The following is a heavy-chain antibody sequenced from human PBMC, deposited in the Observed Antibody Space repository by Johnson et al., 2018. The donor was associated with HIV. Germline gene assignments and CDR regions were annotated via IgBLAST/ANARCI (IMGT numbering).Heavy chain of an antibody. CDR2: IDTAGNT. V-gene: IGHV3-13*01. D-gene: IGHD1-26*01. Sequence: VQLVESWGGLVQPGGSLRLSCAASGFTFSNYDMHWVRQITGKRLEWVSGIDTAGNTFYAGSVKGRFTISRENAKNSLYLQVHSLRAGDTALYYCARGSYDGDSFDIWGQGTVVTVSS. J-gene: IGHJ3*02. CDR1: GFTFSNYD. CDR3: ARGSYDGDSFDI.